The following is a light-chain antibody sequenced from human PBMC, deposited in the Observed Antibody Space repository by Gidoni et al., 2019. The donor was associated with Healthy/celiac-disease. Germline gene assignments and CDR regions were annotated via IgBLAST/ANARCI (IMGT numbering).Light chain of an antibody. CDR2: EVS. CDR1: SSDVGGYNY. CDR3: SSYAGSNNLV. Sequence: SALTQPPSASGSPGQSVTIACSGTSSDVGGYNYVSWYQQHPGKAPKLIIDEVSTRPSGVPDRFSGSKSGNTASLTVSGLQAEDEADYYCSSYAGSNNLVFGTGTKVTVL. J-gene: IGLJ1*01. V-gene: IGLV2-8*01.